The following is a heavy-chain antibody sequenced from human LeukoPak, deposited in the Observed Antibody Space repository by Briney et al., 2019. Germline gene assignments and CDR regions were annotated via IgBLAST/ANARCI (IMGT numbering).Heavy chain of an antibody. CDR3: ARNYYGSGSYPY. CDR1: GGSISSDSYH. Sequence: PSETLSLTCTVSGGSISSDSYHWGWIRQPPGKGLEWIGSIYYSGSTYYNPSLKSRVTISVDTSKNQFSLKPSSVTAADTAVYYCARNYYGSGSYPYWGQGTLVTVSS. D-gene: IGHD3-10*01. CDR2: IYYSGST. J-gene: IGHJ4*02. V-gene: IGHV4-39*07.